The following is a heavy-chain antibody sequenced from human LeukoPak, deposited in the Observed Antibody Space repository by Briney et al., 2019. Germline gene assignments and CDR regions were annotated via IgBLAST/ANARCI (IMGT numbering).Heavy chain of an antibody. CDR3: VRVVRGPKDYYFDY. D-gene: IGHD3-10*01. CDR1: GFTFSRYD. CDR2: IGTAGDT. Sequence: GGSLRLSCAASGFTFSRYDMHWVRQATGKGLEWVSAIGTAGDTYYPGSVKGRFTISRENAKNSLYLQMNSLRAGDTAVYYCVRVVRGPKDYYFDYWGQGTLVTVSS. J-gene: IGHJ4*02. V-gene: IGHV3-13*01.